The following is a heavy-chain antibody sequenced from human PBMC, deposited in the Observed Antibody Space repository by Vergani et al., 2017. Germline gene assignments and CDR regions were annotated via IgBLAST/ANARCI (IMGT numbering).Heavy chain of an antibody. CDR1: GFTFSSYS. V-gene: IGHV3-21*01. D-gene: IGHD3-3*01. CDR2: ISSSSSYI. Sequence: EVQLVESGGGLVKPGGSLRLSCAASGFTFSSYSMNWVRQAPGKGLEWVSSISSSSSYIYYADSVKGRFTISRDNAKNSLYLQMNSLRAEDTAVYYCARDREGGALRFLEWLNGGGRTDYWGQGTLVTVSS. J-gene: IGHJ4*02. CDR3: ARDREGGALRFLEWLNGGGRTDY.